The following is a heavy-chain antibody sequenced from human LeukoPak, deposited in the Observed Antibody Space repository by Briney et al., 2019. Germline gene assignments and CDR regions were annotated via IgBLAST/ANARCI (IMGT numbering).Heavy chain of an antibody. Sequence: GASVKVSCKASGYTFTSYGISWVRRAPGQGLEWMGWISAYNGNTNYAQKLQGRVTMTTDTSTSTAYMELRSLRSDDTSVYHCAREEVGASSFDYWGHGRLVTVSS. CDR1: GYTFTSYG. CDR3: AREEVGASSFDY. J-gene: IGHJ4*01. D-gene: IGHD1-26*01. CDR2: ISAYNGNT. V-gene: IGHV1-18*01.